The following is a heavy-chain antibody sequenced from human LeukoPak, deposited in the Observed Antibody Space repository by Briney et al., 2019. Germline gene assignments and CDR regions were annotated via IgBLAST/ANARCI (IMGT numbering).Heavy chain of an antibody. V-gene: IGHV3-30-3*01. CDR3: ARGTDVDTAIYYY. D-gene: IGHD5-18*01. CDR2: ISYDGSNK. Sequence: GGSLRLSCAASGFTFSSYAMHWVRQAPGKGLEWVAVISYDGSNKYYADSVKGRFTISRDNSKNTLYLQMNSLRAEDTAVYYCARGTDVDTAIYYYWGQGTLVTVSS. J-gene: IGHJ4*02. CDR1: GFTFSSYA.